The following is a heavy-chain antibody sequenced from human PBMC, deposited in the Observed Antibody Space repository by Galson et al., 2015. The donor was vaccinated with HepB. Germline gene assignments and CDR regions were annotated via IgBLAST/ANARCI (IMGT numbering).Heavy chain of an antibody. V-gene: IGHV1-18*01. Sequence: SVKVSCKASGYILRTYGITWVRQAPGQGLEWMGWISAYNGHTNSAQKLQGRLTMTTDPSTNTAYMELTSLTSDDTAVYYCARWRYSDSSARDFDFWGQGTLVTVSS. D-gene: IGHD6-6*01. CDR1: GYILRTYG. CDR2: ISAYNGHT. J-gene: IGHJ4*02. CDR3: ARWRYSDSSARDFDF.